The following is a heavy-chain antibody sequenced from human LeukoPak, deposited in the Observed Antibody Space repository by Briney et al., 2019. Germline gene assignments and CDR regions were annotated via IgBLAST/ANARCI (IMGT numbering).Heavy chain of an antibody. CDR3: ARDGGYCSSGTVCYSRAEYYYYGMDV. CDR1: GYTFTSYA. CDR2: INAGNGNT. Sequence: VASVKVSCKASGYTFTSYAMHWVRQAPGQRLEWMGWINAGNGNTKYSQKFQGRVTITRDTSASTAYMELSRLRSDDTAVYYCARDGGYCSSGTVCYSRAEYYYYGMDVWGQGTTVTVSS. J-gene: IGHJ6*02. V-gene: IGHV1-3*01. D-gene: IGHD2-2*01.